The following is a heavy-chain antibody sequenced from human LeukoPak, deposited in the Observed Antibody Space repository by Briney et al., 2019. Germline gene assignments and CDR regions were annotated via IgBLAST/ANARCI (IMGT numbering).Heavy chain of an antibody. V-gene: IGHV4-34*01. J-gene: IGHJ3*02. CDR2: INHSGST. CDR3: ARAPYSSNAFDI. CDR1: GGSFSGYY. D-gene: IGHD6-13*01. Sequence: PSETLSLTCAVYGGSFSGYYWSWIRQPPGKGLEWIGEINHSGSTNYNPSLKSRVTISVDTSKNQFSLKLSSVTAADTDVYYCARAPYSSNAFDIWGQGTMVTVSS.